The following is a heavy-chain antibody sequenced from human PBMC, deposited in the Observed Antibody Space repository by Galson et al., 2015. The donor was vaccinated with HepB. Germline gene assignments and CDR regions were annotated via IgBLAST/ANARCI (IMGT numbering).Heavy chain of an antibody. D-gene: IGHD6-19*01. Sequence: SLRLSCAASGFTFSSYAMSWVRQAPGKGLEWVSTISASGATTYYADSVKGRFTISRDNSKNTVYLQMNSLRAEDTAVYYCAKVLGVSGWYSDYWGQGTLVTVSS. J-gene: IGHJ4*02. V-gene: IGHV3-23*01. CDR1: GFTFSSYA. CDR3: AKVLGVSGWYSDY. CDR2: ISASGATT.